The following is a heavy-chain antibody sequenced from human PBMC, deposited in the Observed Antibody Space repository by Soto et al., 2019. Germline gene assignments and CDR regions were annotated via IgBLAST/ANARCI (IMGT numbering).Heavy chain of an antibody. Sequence: ASVKVSCKASGGTFNNYAISWVRQAPGQGLEWMGGTIPIFGLGNYAQKFQDRVTITADESRTTAYMEMSSLRSEDTAIYYCARGSSSSSSYYYYALDVWGQGTTVTVSS. CDR3: ARGSSSSSSYYYYALDV. V-gene: IGHV1-69*13. CDR1: GGTFNNYA. J-gene: IGHJ6*02. CDR2: TIPIFGLG. D-gene: IGHD6-6*01.